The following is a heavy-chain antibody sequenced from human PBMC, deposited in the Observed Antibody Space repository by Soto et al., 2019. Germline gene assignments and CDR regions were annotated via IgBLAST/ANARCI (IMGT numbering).Heavy chain of an antibody. CDR1: GYSFTSYG. CDR2: ITSDNGNT. Sequence: QVHLVQSGAEVRKPGASVKVSCKASGYSFTSYGISWVRQAPGQGLEWMGGITSDNGNTNYAHNLQGRVSMTIDPSTSTASMELGILGSADTAAYYCARDVPDTSLFFYYYGMDVWGQGTPVTVSS. J-gene: IGHJ6*02. D-gene: IGHD2-21*01. CDR3: ARDVPDTSLFFYYYGMDV. V-gene: IGHV1-18*01.